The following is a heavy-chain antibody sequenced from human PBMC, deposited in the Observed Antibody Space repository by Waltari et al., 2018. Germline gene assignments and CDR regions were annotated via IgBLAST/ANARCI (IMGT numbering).Heavy chain of an antibody. V-gene: IGHV4-59*11. Sequence: QVQLQESGPGLVKPSETLSLTCTVSGGSISSHYWSWIRQPPGKVLEWIGYIYYSGSTNYNPSLKSGVTISVDTSKNQFSLKLGAVTAADMAVYYCGRAGVRGWFDPWGQGTLVTVSS. D-gene: IGHD3-3*01. CDR1: GGSISSHY. CDR3: GRAGVRGWFDP. CDR2: IYYSGST. J-gene: IGHJ5*02.